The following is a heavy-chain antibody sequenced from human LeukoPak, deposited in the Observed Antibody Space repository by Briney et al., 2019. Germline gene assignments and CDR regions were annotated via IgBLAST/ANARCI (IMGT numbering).Heavy chain of an antibody. J-gene: IGHJ6*03. V-gene: IGHV4-59*12. CDR2: IYYSGST. Sequence: SETLSLTCTVSGGSISSYYWSWIRQPPGKGLEWIGYIYYSGSTNYNPSLKSRVTISVDTSKNQFSLKLSSVTAADTAVYYCARAAAGIKEIYYYYYYMDVWGKGTTVTVSS. D-gene: IGHD6-13*01. CDR1: GGSISSYY. CDR3: ARAAAGIKEIYYYYYYMDV.